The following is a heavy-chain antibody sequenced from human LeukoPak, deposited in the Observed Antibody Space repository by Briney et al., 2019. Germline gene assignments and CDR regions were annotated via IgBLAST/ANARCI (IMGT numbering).Heavy chain of an antibody. J-gene: IGHJ3*01. V-gene: IGHV5-51*01. CDR2: YYPGDSET. CDR3: ARQPRDHDGFHV. Sequence: GESLKISCKGSGYKFTSYWIAWVRQMPGKGLEWMGIYYPGDSETTISPSFQGQVTFSADKSITTAYLEWSSLKASDTAIYCCARQPRDHDGFHVWGQGTMVIVSS. CDR1: GYKFTSYW.